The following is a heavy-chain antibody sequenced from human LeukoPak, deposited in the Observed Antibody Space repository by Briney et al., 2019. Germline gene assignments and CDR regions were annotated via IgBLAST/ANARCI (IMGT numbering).Heavy chain of an antibody. V-gene: IGHV4-4*07. CDR1: GGSISSYY. J-gene: IGHJ4*02. CDR2: IYTSGST. Sequence: PSETLSLTCTVSGGSISSYYWSWTRQPAGKGQEWIGRIYTSGSTNYNPSLKSRVTMSVDTSKNQFSLKLNSVTAADTAVYYCARAIEVGAMTPFDYWGQGTLVTVSS. CDR3: ARAIEVGAMTPFDY. D-gene: IGHD1-26*01.